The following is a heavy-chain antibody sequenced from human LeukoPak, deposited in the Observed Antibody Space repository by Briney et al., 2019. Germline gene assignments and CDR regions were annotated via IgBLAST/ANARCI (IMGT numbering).Heavy chain of an antibody. CDR3: ARVRGQWLSDDAFDI. Sequence: GGSLRLSCAASGFTFSSYWMSWVRQAPGKGLEWVANIKQDGSEKYYVDSVKGRFTISRDNAKNSLYLQMNSLRAEDTALYHCARVRGQWLSDDAFDIWGQGTMVTVSS. CDR2: IKQDGSEK. D-gene: IGHD6-19*01. J-gene: IGHJ3*02. CDR1: GFTFSSYW. V-gene: IGHV3-7*03.